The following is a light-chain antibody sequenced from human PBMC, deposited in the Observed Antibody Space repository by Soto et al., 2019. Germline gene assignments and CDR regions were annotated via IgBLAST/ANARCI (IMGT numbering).Light chain of an antibody. V-gene: IGLV7-46*01. J-gene: IGLJ2*01. Sequence: QAVMTQEPSLTVSPGGTVTLTCGSSTGAVTSGHYPYWFQQKPGQAPRTLIYDATNKHSWTPARFSGSLLGGKAALTLSGAQPEDEAEYYCLLFHSGAVIFGGGTKLTVL. CDR2: DAT. CDR3: LLFHSGAVI. CDR1: TGAVTSGHY.